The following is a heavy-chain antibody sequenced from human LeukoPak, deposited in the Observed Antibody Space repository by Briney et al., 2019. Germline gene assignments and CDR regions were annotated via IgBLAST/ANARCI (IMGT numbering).Heavy chain of an antibody. V-gene: IGHV3-73*01. CDR3: TTTYYERGYYFDY. CDR2: IRSKANSYAT. Sequence: PGGSLRLSCAASGFTFSGSAMHWVRQASGKGLEWVGRIRSKANSYATAYAASVKGRFTISRDDSKNTAYLQMNSLKTEDTAVYYCTTTYYERGYYFDYWGQGTLVTVSS. D-gene: IGHD3-22*01. CDR1: GFTFSGSA. J-gene: IGHJ4*02.